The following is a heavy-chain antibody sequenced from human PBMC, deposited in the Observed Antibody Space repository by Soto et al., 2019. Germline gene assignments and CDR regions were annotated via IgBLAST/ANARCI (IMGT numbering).Heavy chain of an antibody. J-gene: IGHJ4*02. CDR3: ARAPRGNYGYPSYFDY. D-gene: IGHD3-10*01. CDR2: VSHDGRNT. Sequence: PGGSLRLSCAASGFTFSDYAMHWVRQAPGKGLEWVAVVSHDGRNTHYADSVKGRFTISRDSSKNTVSLEMTSLRAEDTAVYYCARAPRGNYGYPSYFDYWGQGTLVTVSS. CDR1: GFTFSDYA. V-gene: IGHV3-30*03.